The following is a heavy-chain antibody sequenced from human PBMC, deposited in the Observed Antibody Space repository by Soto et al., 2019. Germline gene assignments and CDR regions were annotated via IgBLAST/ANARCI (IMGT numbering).Heavy chain of an antibody. D-gene: IGHD3-3*01. Sequence: HPGGSLRLSCAASGFTFSSYAMHWVRQAPGKGLERVAVISYDGSNKYYADSVKGRFTISRDNSKNTLYLQLNSLRAEDTAVYYCATDKRDLRFLEWSYYFDYWGQGTLVTVSS. CDR3: ATDKRDLRFLEWSYYFDY. CDR1: GFTFSSYA. V-gene: IGHV3-30-3*01. CDR2: ISYDGSNK. J-gene: IGHJ4*02.